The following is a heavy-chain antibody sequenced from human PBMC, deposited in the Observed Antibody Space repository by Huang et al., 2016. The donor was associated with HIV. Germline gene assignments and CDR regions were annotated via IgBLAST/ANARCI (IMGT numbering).Heavy chain of an antibody. V-gene: IGHV1-69*01. J-gene: IGHJ4*02. Sequence: QVQLVQSGAEVKKPGSSVKVSCKASGGTFSSYAIFGTANYAQKFQGRVTITADESTSTAYMELSSLRSEDTAVYYCASQPATVAGAEYYFDYWGQGTLVTVSS. CDR3: ASQPATVAGAEYYFDY. D-gene: IGHD6-19*01. CDR1: GGTFSSYA. CDR2: FGTA.